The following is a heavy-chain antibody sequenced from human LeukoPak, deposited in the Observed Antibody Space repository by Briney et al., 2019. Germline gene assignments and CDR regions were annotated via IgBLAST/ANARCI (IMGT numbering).Heavy chain of an antibody. D-gene: IGHD2-2*01. V-gene: IGHV3-23*01. J-gene: IGHJ5*02. CDR3: AKDPTSSARRNWFDP. Sequence: GSLRLSCAASGFTFSSYAMSWVRQAPGKGLEWVSAISGNGGSTYYADSVKGRFTISRDNSKNTLYLQMNSLRAEDTAVYYCAKDPTSSARRNWFDPWGQGTLVTVSS. CDR1: GFTFSSYA. CDR2: ISGNGGST.